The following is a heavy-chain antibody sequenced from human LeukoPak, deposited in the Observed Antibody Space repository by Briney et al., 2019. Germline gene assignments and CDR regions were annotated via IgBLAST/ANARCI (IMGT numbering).Heavy chain of an antibody. D-gene: IGHD3-22*01. V-gene: IGHV1-2*02. CDR2: INPKWGGT. CDR3: ARSRAYYYDSSGYSDYFQH. CDR1: GYTFTGYY. J-gene: IGHJ1*01. Sequence: ASVKVSCKASGYTFTGYYMHWVRQAPGQGLEWMGWINPKWGGTNYAQKFQGRVTMTRDTSISTAYMELSRLRSDDTAVYYCARSRAYYYDSSGYSDYFQHWGQGTLVTVSS.